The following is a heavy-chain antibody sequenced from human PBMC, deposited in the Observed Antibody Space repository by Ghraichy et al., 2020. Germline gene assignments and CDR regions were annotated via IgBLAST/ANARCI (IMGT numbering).Heavy chain of an antibody. CDR2: TGTTGDT. CDR3: ARSRSHCAASTCYFDL. V-gene: IGHV3-13*01. J-gene: IGHJ4*02. Sequence: GGSLRLSCAASGFTFSIYDMHWVRQTTGEGLEWVSSTGTTGDTYYPGSEKGRFTISRDDDKNSLYLQMNSLRAGDTAVYFCARSRSHCAASTCYFDLWGQGTFVTVSS. D-gene: IGHD2-8*02. CDR1: GFTFSIYD.